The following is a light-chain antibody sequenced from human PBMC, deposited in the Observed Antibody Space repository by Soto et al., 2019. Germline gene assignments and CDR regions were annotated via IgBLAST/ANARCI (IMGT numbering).Light chain of an antibody. Sequence: EIVLTQSPGNLSFSPGERATLSCRASQSLASNYLAWYQQKPGQAPRLLIYTASTRATGIPDRFSGSGSGTDFTLTISRLEPEDFAVYYCQHYESSLPSYTFGQGTKLEVK. CDR1: QSLASNY. J-gene: IGKJ2*01. CDR3: QHYESSLPSYT. CDR2: TAS. V-gene: IGKV3-20*01.